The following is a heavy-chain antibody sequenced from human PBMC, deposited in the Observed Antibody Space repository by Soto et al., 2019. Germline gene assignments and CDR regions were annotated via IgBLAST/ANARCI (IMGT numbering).Heavy chain of an antibody. CDR2: IKQDGSEK. D-gene: IGHD3-22*01. CDR1: GFTFSSYW. Sequence: WSLRLSCAASGFTFSSYWMSWVRQAPGKGLEWVANIKQDGSEKYYVDSVKGRFTISRDNAKNSLYLQMNSLRAEDTAVYYCARPIVVVTITGFGYWGQGTLVTVSS. V-gene: IGHV3-7*01. CDR3: ARPIVVVTITGFGY. J-gene: IGHJ4*02.